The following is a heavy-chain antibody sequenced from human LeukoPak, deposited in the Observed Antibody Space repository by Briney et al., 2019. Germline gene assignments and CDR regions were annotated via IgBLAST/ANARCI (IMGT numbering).Heavy chain of an antibody. D-gene: IGHD6-19*01. CDR3: ARGLWLDDSYYYYGMDV. J-gene: IGHJ6*02. V-gene: IGHV1-8*01. Sequence: ASVKVSCKASGYTFTSYDINWVRQATGQGLEWMGWMNPKSGNTGYAQKFQGRVTMTRNTSISTAYMELSSLRSEDTAVYYCARGLWLDDSYYYYGMDVWGQGTTVTVSS. CDR2: MNPKSGNT. CDR1: GYTFTSYD.